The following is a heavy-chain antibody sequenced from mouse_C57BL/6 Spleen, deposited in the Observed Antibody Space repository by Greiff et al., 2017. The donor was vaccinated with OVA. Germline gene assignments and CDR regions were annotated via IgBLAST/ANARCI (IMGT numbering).Heavy chain of an antibody. V-gene: IGHV5-17*01. CDR1: GFTFSDYG. J-gene: IGHJ2*01. D-gene: IGHD2-2*01. Sequence: EVKVVESGGGLVKPGGSLKLSCAASGFTFSDYGMHWVRQAPEKGLEWVAYISSGSSTIYYADTVKGRFTISRDNAKNTLFLQMTSLRSEDTAMYYCARDHYGYNYFDYWGQGTTLTVSS. CDR3: ARDHYGYNYFDY. CDR2: ISSGSSTI.